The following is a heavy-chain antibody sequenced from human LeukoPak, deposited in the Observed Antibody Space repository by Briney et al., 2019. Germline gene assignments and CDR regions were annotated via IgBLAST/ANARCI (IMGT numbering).Heavy chain of an antibody. D-gene: IGHD5-12*01. CDR1: GYTFTGYY. Sequence: ASVKVSCKASGYTFTGYYMHWVRQAPGQGLEWMGWINPNSGGTNYAQKFQGRVTMTRDTSISTAYMELSRLRSDDTAVYYCAGSDVDIVATIREGYSYGSYYFDYWGQGTLVTVSS. CDR3: AGSDVDIVATIREGYSYGSYYFDY. CDR2: INPNSGGT. V-gene: IGHV1-2*02. J-gene: IGHJ4*02.